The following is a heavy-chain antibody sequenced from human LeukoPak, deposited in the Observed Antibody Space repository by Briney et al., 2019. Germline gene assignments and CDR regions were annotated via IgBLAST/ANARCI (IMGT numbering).Heavy chain of an antibody. V-gene: IGHV4-59*01. D-gene: IGHD2-2*02. J-gene: IGHJ4*02. CDR2: ISSSGST. Sequence: SETLSLTCNASGGSISSYYWSWIRQPPGQGLEWIGYISSSGSTNYHPSLKSRVTISVDTSRTQFSLKLSSVTAADTAVYYWARSNKGVRAIEDYWGQGTLVTVSS. CDR3: ARSNKGVRAIEDY. CDR1: GGSISSYY.